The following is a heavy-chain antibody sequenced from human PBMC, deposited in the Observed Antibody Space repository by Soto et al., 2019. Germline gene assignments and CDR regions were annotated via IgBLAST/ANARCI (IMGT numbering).Heavy chain of an antibody. Sequence: GGSLRLSCAASGFTFETYAMHWVRQAPGKGLEWVAFISNQGNIKSFADSVKGRFTISRDNSKKTLYLQMNSLKPEDTAVYYCSTAEVYYDSSGYYPIDNWGQGTLVTVS. CDR1: GFTFETYA. J-gene: IGHJ4*02. V-gene: IGHV3-30*03. CDR2: ISNQGNIK. CDR3: STAEVYYDSSGYYPIDN. D-gene: IGHD3-22*01.